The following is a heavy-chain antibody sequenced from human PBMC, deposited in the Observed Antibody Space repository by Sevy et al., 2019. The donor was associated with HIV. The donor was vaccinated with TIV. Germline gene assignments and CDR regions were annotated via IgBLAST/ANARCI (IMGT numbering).Heavy chain of an antibody. CDR1: VGSIISSDYY. Sequence: SETLSLTCTVSVGSIISSDYYWRWIRQPPGKGLEWIGYIPYSRNTYYSPSLKSRVTKSGDTSQNRFSLKLSSVTAAVTGVYYCARRLYGDYSDAFDIWGQGTVVNVSS. J-gene: IGHJ3*02. CDR2: IPYSRNT. CDR3: ARRLYGDYSDAFDI. D-gene: IGHD4-17*01. V-gene: IGHV4-30-4*01.